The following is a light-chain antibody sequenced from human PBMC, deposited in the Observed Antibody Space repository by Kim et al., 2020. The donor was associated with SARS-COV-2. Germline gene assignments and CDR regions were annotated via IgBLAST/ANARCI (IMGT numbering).Light chain of an antibody. CDR3: HQYNFWPYS. Sequence: EVVLTQSPATLSVSPGERATLSCRASQTISNNLAWFQQKPGQAPRLLIYGASSRATGVPTRFSGSGFGTEFSLTISGLQSEDFATYHCHQYNFWPYSFGQGTKLEI. CDR2: GAS. CDR1: QTISNN. V-gene: IGKV3-15*01. J-gene: IGKJ2*01.